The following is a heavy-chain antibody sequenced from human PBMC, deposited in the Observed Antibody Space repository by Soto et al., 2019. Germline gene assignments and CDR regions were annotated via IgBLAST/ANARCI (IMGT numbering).Heavy chain of an antibody. V-gene: IGHV3-23*01. CDR1: GFTFSSYA. CDR2: ISTGGGTT. Sequence: GGSLRLSCAASGFTFSSYAMSWVRQAPGKGLEWVSGISTGGGTTYYADSVKGRFTISRDNSKNTLYLQMNSLRAEDTAVYYCAQLPGVTYLDNWGPGSLVTVSS. CDR3: AQLPGVTYLDN. D-gene: IGHD2-21*02. J-gene: IGHJ4*02.